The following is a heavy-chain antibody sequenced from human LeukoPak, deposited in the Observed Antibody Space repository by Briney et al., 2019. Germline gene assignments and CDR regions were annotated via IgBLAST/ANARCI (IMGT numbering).Heavy chain of an antibody. CDR2: INAGNGNT. Sequence: ASVKVSCKASGYTFTSYAMHWVRQAPGQRLEWMGWINAGNGNTKYSRKFQGRVTITRDTSASTAYMELSSLRSEDTAVYYCARVEGGGATPFPFDYWGQGTLVTVSS. CDR1: GYTFTSYA. CDR3: ARVEGGGATPFPFDY. V-gene: IGHV1-3*01. J-gene: IGHJ4*02. D-gene: IGHD1-26*01.